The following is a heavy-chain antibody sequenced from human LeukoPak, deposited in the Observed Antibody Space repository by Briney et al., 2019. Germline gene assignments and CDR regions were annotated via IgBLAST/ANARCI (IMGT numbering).Heavy chain of an antibody. V-gene: IGHV4-39*01. CDR1: GGSISSTNYY. CDR3: ARHSATASDFDY. CDR2: IYYSGST. Sequence: SETLSLTCSVSGGSISSTNYYWGWIRQPPGKGLEWIGSIYYSGSTYYNPSLKSRVTISVDTSKNQFSLKLSSVTAADTAVYYCARHSATASDFDYWGQGTLVTVSS. J-gene: IGHJ4*02.